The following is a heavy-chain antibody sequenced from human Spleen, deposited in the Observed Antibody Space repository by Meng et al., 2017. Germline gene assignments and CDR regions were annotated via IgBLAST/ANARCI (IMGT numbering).Heavy chain of an antibody. Sequence: EVQLVEAGGCFVKPGGSISPSCAASGFTFSNAWMTWVRQAPGKGLEWIGRMKSNVDGGTVDYAAAVKGRFFNSRDDSENTFYLQMNSLKTEDTAVYYCSGHVDYWGHGTLVTVSS. CDR1: GFTFSNAW. V-gene: IGHV3-15*01. CDR2: MKSNVDGGTV. J-gene: IGHJ4*01. CDR3: SGHVDY.